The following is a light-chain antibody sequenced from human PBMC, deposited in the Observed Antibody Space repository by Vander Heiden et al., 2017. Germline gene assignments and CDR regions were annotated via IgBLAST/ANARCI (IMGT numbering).Light chain of an antibody. Sequence: DIHMTQSPSPLSASVGDRVTITCRASKSISSYLNWYQQKPGKAPKLLIYAASSWQSGVPSRFSGSGSGTDFTLTISSLQPEDVATYYCKQSYSTLWTFGQGTKVEIK. CDR3: KQSYSTLWT. V-gene: IGKV1-39*01. J-gene: IGKJ1*01. CDR1: KSISSY. CDR2: AAS.